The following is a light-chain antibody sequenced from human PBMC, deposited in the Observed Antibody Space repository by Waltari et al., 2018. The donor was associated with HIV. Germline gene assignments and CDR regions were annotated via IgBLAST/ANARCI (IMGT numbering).Light chain of an antibody. J-gene: IGLJ2*01. CDR1: SSDVGGFNY. V-gene: IGLV2-11*01. CDR2: DVI. CDR3: CSYAGRNTMV. Sequence: QSALTQPRSVSGSPGQSVTISCTGTSSDVGGFNYVSWYQQYPGRATKRLIYDVIKRPSGVPARFSGSKSGTTASLTISGLQAEDEADYSCCSYAGRNTMVFGGGTTLTVL.